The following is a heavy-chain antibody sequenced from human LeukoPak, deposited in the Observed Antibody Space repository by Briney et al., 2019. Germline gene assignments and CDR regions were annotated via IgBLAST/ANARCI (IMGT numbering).Heavy chain of an antibody. CDR2: ISAGGDTT. J-gene: IGHJ4*02. Sequence: GGSLRLSCAASGFTFSSYEMNWVRQAPGKGLEWVSGISAGGDTTYTADSVRGRFTISRDNSNNTLYLQMNILTAEDTAVYYCAAISYSGTWPVGYWGQGILVTVTA. V-gene: IGHV3-23*01. CDR1: GFTFSSYE. CDR3: AAISYSGTWPVGY. D-gene: IGHD6-25*01.